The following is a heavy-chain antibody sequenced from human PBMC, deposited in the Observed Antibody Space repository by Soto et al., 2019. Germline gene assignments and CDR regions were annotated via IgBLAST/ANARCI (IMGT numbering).Heavy chain of an antibody. CDR3: AKYGGVAARPTFYYGMDA. D-gene: IGHD6-6*01. V-gene: IGHV3-23*01. J-gene: IGHJ6*02. Sequence: EVQLLESGGGLLQPRGSLRLSCAAAGFTFNTYAMGWVRQVPGKGLEWVSHISGSGNSHYADTVKGRFTICIDNSKNTLYVQVNSLGPEDTAVYYCAKYGGVAARPTFYYGMDAWGQGTTVTVSS. CDR2: ISGSGNS. CDR1: GFTFNTYA.